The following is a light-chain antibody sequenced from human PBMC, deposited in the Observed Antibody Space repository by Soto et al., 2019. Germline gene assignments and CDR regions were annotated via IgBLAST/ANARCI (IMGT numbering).Light chain of an antibody. CDR1: HNDIGTYDY. J-gene: IGLJ1*01. V-gene: IGLV2-14*03. CDR3: SSYAGSNNPRV. Sequence: QSVLTQPTSVSGSPGQSITISCTGNHNDIGTYDYVSWYQQHPGRAPRLLIHGVTTRPSGISGRFSASKSGLTASLTVSGLXAEDEADYYCSSYAGSNNPRVFGTGTKVTVL. CDR2: GVT.